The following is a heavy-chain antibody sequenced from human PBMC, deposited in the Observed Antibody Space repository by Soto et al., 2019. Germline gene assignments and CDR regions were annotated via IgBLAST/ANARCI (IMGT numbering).Heavy chain of an antibody. D-gene: IGHD1-26*01. V-gene: IGHV3-23*01. CDR3: VKGQSSTWSQTGGMDV. CDR2: IDDSGVGT. Sequence: EVQLLESGGGSVQPGGSLRLSCAASGFTFTTYAMTWARQAPGKGLEWVSGIDDSGVGTYYADSVKGRFTISRDNSKNMLFLQMGSLRAEDTAVYYCVKGQSSTWSQTGGMDVWGQGTTVTVSS. J-gene: IGHJ6*02. CDR1: GFTFTTYA.